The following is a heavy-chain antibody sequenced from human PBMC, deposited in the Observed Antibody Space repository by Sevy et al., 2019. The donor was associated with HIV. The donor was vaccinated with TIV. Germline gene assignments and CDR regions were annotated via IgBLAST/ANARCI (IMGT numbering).Heavy chain of an antibody. V-gene: IGHV3-23*01. J-gene: IGHJ6*02. CDR1: GFSFSSYA. CDR2: ISGSGGST. Sequence: GGSLRLSYAASGFSFSSYAMSWVSQAPGKGLESVSAISGSGGSTYYADSVKGRFTISRDNSKNTLYLQMNSLRAEDTAVYYCAKRLPYCSGGSCGHGMDVWGQGTTVTVSS. D-gene: IGHD2-15*01. CDR3: AKRLPYCSGGSCGHGMDV.